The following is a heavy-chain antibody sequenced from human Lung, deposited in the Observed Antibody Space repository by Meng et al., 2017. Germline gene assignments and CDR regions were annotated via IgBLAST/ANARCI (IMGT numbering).Heavy chain of an antibody. CDR2: IKSKPDGKTI. Sequence: GESLKISCEGSGFTFSNAYMTWVRQVPGKRLEWVGRIKSKPDGKTIDYAAPVKGRFTISRDDSKNTVYLQMNSLKTEDTAVYYCSGHIDYWGQGTLVTVSS. J-gene: IGHJ4*02. V-gene: IGHV3-15*01. CDR1: GFTFSNAY. D-gene: IGHD5-12*01. CDR3: SGHIDY.